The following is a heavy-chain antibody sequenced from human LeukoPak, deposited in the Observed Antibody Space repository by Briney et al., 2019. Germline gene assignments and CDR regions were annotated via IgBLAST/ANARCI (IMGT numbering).Heavy chain of an antibody. V-gene: IGHV1-18*01. CDR1: GYTFTSYG. D-gene: IGHD5-18*01. CDR3: ARGETPLGGIWLENWFDP. J-gene: IGHJ5*02. CDR2: ISAYNGNT. Sequence: GASVKVSCKASGYTFTSYGISWVRQAPGQGLEWMGWISAYNGNTNYAQKLQGRVTMARDTSTSTVYMELSSLRSEDTAVYYCARGETPLGGIWLENWFDPWGQGTLVTVSS.